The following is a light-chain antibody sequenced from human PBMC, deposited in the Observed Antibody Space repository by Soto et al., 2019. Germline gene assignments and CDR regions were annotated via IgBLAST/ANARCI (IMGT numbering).Light chain of an antibody. CDR3: QQYKNWPL. CDR1: HSVNSH. CDR2: GAS. V-gene: IGKV3-15*01. Sequence: MMMTQSPATLSVSPGERVTLSCRTSHSVNSHVAWYQQKPGQAPRLLLYGASTRATGIPVRFSGSGFGTEFTLTISSLQSEDFAAYYCQQYKNWPLFGQGTRLENK. J-gene: IGKJ5*01.